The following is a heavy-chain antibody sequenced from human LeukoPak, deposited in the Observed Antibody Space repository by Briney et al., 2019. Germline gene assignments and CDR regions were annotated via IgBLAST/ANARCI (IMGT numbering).Heavy chain of an antibody. CDR2: ISSSSSYI. CDR3: ARYSSSSPFDY. Sequence: GGSLRLSCAASGFTISSYSMNWVRQAPGKGLEWVSSISSSSSYIYYADSVKGRFTISRDNAKNSLYLQMNSLRAEDTAVYYCARYSSSSPFDYWGQGTLVTVSS. V-gene: IGHV3-21*01. J-gene: IGHJ4*02. D-gene: IGHD6-6*01. CDR1: GFTISSYS.